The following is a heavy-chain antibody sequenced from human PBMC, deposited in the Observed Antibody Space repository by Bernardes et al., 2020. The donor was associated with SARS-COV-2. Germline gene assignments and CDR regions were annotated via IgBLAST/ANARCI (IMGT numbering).Heavy chain of an antibody. Sequence: GPTLVKPSQTLTLTCTFSGFSLSTSGVGVGWIHQPPGKALEWLALIYWDDDKRYSPSLKSRLTITKDTSKNQVVLTMTNMDPVDTATYYCARGDSAGSPPDSWGQGTLVTVSS. CDR1: GFSLSTSGVG. J-gene: IGHJ4*02. D-gene: IGHD2-8*02. CDR3: ARGDSAGSPPDS. V-gene: IGHV2-5*02. CDR2: IYWDDDK.